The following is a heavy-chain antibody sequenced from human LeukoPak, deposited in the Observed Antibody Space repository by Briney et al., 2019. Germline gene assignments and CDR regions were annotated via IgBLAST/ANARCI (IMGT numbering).Heavy chain of an antibody. CDR2: IKQEGSEK. V-gene: IGHV3-7*03. CDR1: GFTFNRYW. D-gene: IGHD2-2*01. Sequence: GGSLRHSCAASGFTFNRYWMSWVRQAPAKGLEWVANIKQEGSEKYYVDSVKGRFTISRDNAKNSLYLQMNSLRAEDTAVYYCARESGEFGLGYQLDPWGQGTLVSVSS. J-gene: IGHJ5*02. CDR3: ARESGEFGLGYQLDP.